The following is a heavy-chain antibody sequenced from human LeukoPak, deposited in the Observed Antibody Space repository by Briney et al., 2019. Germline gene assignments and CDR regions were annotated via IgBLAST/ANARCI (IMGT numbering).Heavy chain of an antibody. D-gene: IGHD3-3*01. Sequence: PGGSLRLSCAASGFTFSSYWMSWVRQAPGKGLEWVANIKQDGSEKYYVDSVKGRFTISRDNAKNSLYLQMNSLRAEDTAVYYCARDSPGDYRSGGYRWGQGTLVTVSS. J-gene: IGHJ5*02. V-gene: IGHV3-7*01. CDR1: GFTFSSYW. CDR3: ARDSPGDYRSGGYR. CDR2: IKQDGSEK.